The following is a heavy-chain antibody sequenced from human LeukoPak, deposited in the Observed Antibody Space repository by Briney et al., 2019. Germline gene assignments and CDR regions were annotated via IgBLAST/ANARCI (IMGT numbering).Heavy chain of an antibody. V-gene: IGHV4-34*01. J-gene: IGHJ5*02. CDR3: ARYLEVAAARFNWFDP. Sequence: SETLSLTCAVYGGSFSGYYWSWIRQPPGKGLEWIGEINHSGSTNYNPYLKSRVTISVDTSKNQFSLKLSSVTAADTAVYYCARYLEVAAARFNWFDPWGQGTLVTVSS. CDR2: INHSGST. CDR1: GGSFSGYY. D-gene: IGHD6-13*01.